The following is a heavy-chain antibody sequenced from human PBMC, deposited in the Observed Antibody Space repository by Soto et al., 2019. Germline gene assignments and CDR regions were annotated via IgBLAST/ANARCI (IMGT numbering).Heavy chain of an antibody. D-gene: IGHD6-19*01. CDR1: GCSISSYY. J-gene: IGHJ6*02. CDR2: IYYSGST. V-gene: IGHV4-59*01. Sequence: SETLSLTCPVSGCSISSYYWSWIRQPPGKGLEWIGYIYYSGSTNYNPSLKSRVTISVDTSKNQFSLRLSSVTAADTAVYYCASLAVGSSGWYDDYYYGMDVWGQGTTVTVSS. CDR3: ASLAVGSSGWYDDYYYGMDV.